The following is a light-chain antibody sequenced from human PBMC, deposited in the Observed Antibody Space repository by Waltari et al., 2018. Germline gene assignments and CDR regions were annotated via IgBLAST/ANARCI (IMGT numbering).Light chain of an antibody. Sequence: EIVLTQSPGTLSLSPGESATLTCRASQSVSSSYLDWYQQKPGQAPRLLFYGASSRATGIPDRFSGSGSGTYFTLTISRLEVEDVAVYYCQQYGSSVPFTFGPGTKVDIK. V-gene: IGKV3-20*01. CDR2: GAS. CDR3: QQYGSSVPFT. CDR1: QSVSSSY. J-gene: IGKJ3*01.